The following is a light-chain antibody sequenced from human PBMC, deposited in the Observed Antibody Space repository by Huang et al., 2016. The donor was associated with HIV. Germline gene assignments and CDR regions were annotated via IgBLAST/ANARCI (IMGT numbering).Light chain of an antibody. V-gene: IGKV1-39*01. CDR3: QQSYNTSWT. J-gene: IGKJ1*01. Sequence: DIQLTQSPSSLSASVGDRVTITCRASQNIHSVLNWYKQTPGKAPNLLIYAASSLQSGVPSRFSGSGSGTDFTLTISGLQPVDLGTYYCQQSYNTSWTFGQGTTVEIK. CDR2: AAS. CDR1: QNIHSV.